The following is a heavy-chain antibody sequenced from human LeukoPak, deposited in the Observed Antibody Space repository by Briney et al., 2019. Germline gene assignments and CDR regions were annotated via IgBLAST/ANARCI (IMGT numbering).Heavy chain of an antibody. V-gene: IGHV3-23*01. D-gene: IGHD6-19*01. J-gene: IGHJ4*02. Sequence: PGGSLRLSCVASGFTFSSYAMSWVRQAPGKGLEWVSAISGSGGSTYYADSVKGRFTISRDNSKNTLYLQMNSLRAEDTAVYYCAKLPGGYSSGWYVDYWGQGTLVTVSS. CDR3: AKLPGGYSSGWYVDY. CDR1: GFTFSSYA. CDR2: ISGSGGST.